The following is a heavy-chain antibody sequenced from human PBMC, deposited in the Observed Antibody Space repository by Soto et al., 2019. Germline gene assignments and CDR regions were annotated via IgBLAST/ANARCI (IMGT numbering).Heavy chain of an antibody. CDR1: GFPLSNYG. CDR2: IRGSVDTP. D-gene: IGHD3-9*01. CDR3: AKDVNYDILAGYYYY. J-gene: IGHJ4*02. V-gene: IGHV3-23*01. Sequence: EVQLLQSGGAVVQPGGSLRLSCTASGFPLSNYGMTWVRQPPGKGLEWVSTIRGSVDTPYYADSVKGRFTISRDNSKNTLYLKMNSLRADDTAVYYCAKDVNYDILAGYYYYWGQGTLVTVSS.